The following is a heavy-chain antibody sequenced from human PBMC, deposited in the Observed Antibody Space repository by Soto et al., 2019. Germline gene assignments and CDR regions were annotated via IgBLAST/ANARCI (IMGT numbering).Heavy chain of an antibody. CDR1: GFDFNSYS. V-gene: IGHV3-48*01. Sequence: EVQLVESGGGSVQPGGSLRLSCVASGFDFNSYSMNWVRQAPGKGLEWISYINSGSTSVFYADSVKGRFTISRDNAKNSLYLQMNSLRAEDTAVYYCTSSASPDAYWGQGTLVTVSS. D-gene: IGHD1-26*01. CDR3: TSSASPDAY. J-gene: IGHJ4*02. CDR2: INSGSTSV.